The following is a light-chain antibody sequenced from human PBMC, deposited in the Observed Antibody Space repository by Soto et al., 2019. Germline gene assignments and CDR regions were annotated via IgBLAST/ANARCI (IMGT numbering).Light chain of an antibody. CDR2: AAS. J-gene: IGKJ4*01. CDR1: QSISRS. CDR3: LQSYDTPLT. Sequence: DIQMAHFPSTLFASLGDRVTNNFRASQSISRSLAWYQQKPGKAPSLLIYAASSLQSGVPSRFSGSGSGTDFSLTISSLQPEDFATYYCLQSYDTPLTFGGGTKVDIK. V-gene: IGKV1-39*01.